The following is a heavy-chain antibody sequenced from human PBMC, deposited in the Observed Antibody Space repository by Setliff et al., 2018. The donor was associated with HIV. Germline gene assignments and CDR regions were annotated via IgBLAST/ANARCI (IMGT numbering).Heavy chain of an antibody. Sequence: ASVKVSCKASGYTFTSFGISWMRQAPGQGLEWMGWVSGYSGITYYAQKFQDRVTMTTDTSTSTAYMELRSLRSDDTAVYYCAREGSVLLGRGIRYWGQGTLVTVSS. D-gene: IGHD3-10*01. CDR3: AREGSVLLGRGIRY. CDR2: VSGYSGIT. V-gene: IGHV1-18*01. CDR1: GYTFTSFG. J-gene: IGHJ4*02.